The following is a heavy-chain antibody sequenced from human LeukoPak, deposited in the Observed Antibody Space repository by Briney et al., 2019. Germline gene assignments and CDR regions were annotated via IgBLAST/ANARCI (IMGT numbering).Heavy chain of an antibody. CDR2: IYYTGST. V-gene: IGHV4-39*01. D-gene: IGHD3-10*01. J-gene: IGHJ4*02. Sequence: SETLSLTCTISGGSISSISYYWGWIRQPPGKGLEWIGSIYYTGSTYYNPSLKSRVTISVDTSKNQFSLKLSSVTAADTAVYYCARGGFEIYYFDYWGQGTLVTVSS. CDR1: GGSISSISYY. CDR3: ARGGFEIYYFDY.